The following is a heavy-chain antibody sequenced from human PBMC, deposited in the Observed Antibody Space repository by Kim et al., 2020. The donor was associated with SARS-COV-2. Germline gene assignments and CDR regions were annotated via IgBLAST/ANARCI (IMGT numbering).Heavy chain of an antibody. CDR2: ISGRSDNT. V-gene: IGHV3-23*01. J-gene: IGHJ5*02. D-gene: IGHD3-10*01. CDR1: GFTFSNFA. Sequence: GGSLRLSCAASGFTFSNFAMGWVRQAAGRGLEWVSAISGRSDNTYYADSVRGRFTISRDDSKNTLYPQMNSLRAEDTALYYCAKGPHYHGSGSPLDHWG. CDR3: AKGPHYHGSGSPLDH.